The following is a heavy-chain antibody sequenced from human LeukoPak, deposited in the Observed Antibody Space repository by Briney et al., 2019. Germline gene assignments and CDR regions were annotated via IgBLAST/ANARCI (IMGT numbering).Heavy chain of an antibody. V-gene: IGHV1-18*01. J-gene: IGHJ4*02. CDR3: ARGPYYDSSGYSSQYYFDY. Sequence: GASVNVSCKASGYTFTSYGISWVRQAPGQGLEWMGWISAYNGNTNYAQKLQGRVTMTTDTSTSTAYMELRSLRSDDTAVYYCARGPYYDSSGYSSQYYFDYWGQGTLVTVSS. CDR2: ISAYNGNT. D-gene: IGHD3-22*01. CDR1: GYTFTSYG.